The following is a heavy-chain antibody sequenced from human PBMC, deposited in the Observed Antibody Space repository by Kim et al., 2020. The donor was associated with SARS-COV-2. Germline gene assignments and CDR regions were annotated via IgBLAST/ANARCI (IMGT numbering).Heavy chain of an antibody. Sequence: GESLKISCQVSGYNLIGYWITWVRQMPGKGLEWMGKIDPSDSDTIYSPSFQGHVTISVDKSSSTAYLQWRRLRASDTAKYYCARSLYGLWGNPTYYFYGLDVWGLGTTVIVSS. CDR1: GYNLIGYW. J-gene: IGHJ6*02. V-gene: IGHV5-10-1*01. CDR3: ARSLYGLWGNPTYYFYGLDV. CDR2: IDPSDSDT. D-gene: IGHD3-10*01.